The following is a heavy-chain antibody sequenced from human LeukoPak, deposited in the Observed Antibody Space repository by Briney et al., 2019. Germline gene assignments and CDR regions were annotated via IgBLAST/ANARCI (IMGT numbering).Heavy chain of an antibody. CDR3: AKGHYDSSGYLDY. D-gene: IGHD3-22*01. CDR2: ISGSGGSA. Sequence: GGSLRLSCAASGFTFSSYAMSWVRQAPGKGLEWVSAISGSGGSAYYADSVKGRFTISRDNSKNTLYLQMNSLRAEDTAVYYCAKGHYDSSGYLDYWGQGTLVTVSS. V-gene: IGHV3-23*01. J-gene: IGHJ4*02. CDR1: GFTFSSYA.